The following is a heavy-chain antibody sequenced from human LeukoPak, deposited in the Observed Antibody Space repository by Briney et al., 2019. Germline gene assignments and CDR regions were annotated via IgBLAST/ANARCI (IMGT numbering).Heavy chain of an antibody. J-gene: IGHJ4*01. D-gene: IGHD3-10*01. Sequence: GGSLRLSCAASGFTFSSYWMHWVRQAPGKGLVWVSRINSDGSSTNYADSAKGRFTISRDNAKNTLYLQMNSLRAEDTAMYYCARAVYYSNYLGYWGQGTLVTVSS. CDR2: INSDGSST. CDR1: GFTFSSYW. V-gene: IGHV3-74*01. CDR3: ARAVYYSNYLGY.